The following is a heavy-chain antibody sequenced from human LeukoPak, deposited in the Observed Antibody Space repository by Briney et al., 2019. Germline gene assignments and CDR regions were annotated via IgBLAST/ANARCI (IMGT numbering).Heavy chain of an antibody. CDR1: GGSISSSTYY. J-gene: IGHJ6*02. D-gene: IGHD4-11*01. Sequence: SSETLSLTCTVSGGSISSSTYYWGWIRQLPGKGLEWIGSIYYSGYTYHNPSLESRVTISVDTSKNQFSLKLSSVTAADTAVYYCARDRGRPTTVTKRYYYYYGMDVWGQGTTVTVSS. CDR3: ARDRGRPTTVTKRYYYYYGMDV. V-gene: IGHV4-39*07. CDR2: IYYSGYT.